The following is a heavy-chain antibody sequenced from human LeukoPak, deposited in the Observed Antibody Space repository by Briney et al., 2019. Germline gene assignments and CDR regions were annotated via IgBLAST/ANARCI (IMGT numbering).Heavy chain of an antibody. Sequence: ASETLSLTCTVSGGSISSTSYYWGWIRQPPGKGLEWIGSIYYSGGTYYNPSLKSRVTISVDTSKNQFSLKLSSVTAADTAVYYCARPIQESSHYYYYMDVWGKGTTVTVSS. CDR1: GGSISSTSYY. CDR3: ARPIQESSHYYYYMDV. J-gene: IGHJ6*03. CDR2: IYYSGGT. D-gene: IGHD5-18*01. V-gene: IGHV4-39*01.